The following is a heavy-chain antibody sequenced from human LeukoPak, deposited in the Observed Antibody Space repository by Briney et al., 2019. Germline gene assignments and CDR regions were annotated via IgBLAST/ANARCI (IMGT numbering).Heavy chain of an antibody. CDR3: ARTMNGAFDI. CDR2: IYASGST. V-gene: IGHV4-61*02. D-gene: IGHD3-22*01. CDR1: GGSISSGSYY. Sequence: SQTLSLTCTVSGGSISSGSYYWSWIRQPAGKGLEGIGRIYASGSTNYNPSLKSRVTMSVDTSKNQFSLKVSSVTAADTAVYYCARTMNGAFDIWGQGTMVTVSS. J-gene: IGHJ3*02.